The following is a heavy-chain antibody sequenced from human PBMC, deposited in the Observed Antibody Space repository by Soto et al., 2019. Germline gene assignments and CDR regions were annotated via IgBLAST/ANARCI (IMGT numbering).Heavy chain of an antibody. CDR3: AHSAYYYDSSGYPTLYFDY. CDR1: GFSLSTSGVV. D-gene: IGHD3-22*01. Sequence: QITLKESGPTLVKPTQTLTLTCTFSGFSLSTSGVVLAWIRQPPGKALEWLALIYWDDDKRYSPSLKSRLTITKDNSKNQVVLTMTNMDPVDTATYYCAHSAYYYDSSGYPTLYFDYWGQGTLVTVSS. V-gene: IGHV2-5*02. J-gene: IGHJ4*02. CDR2: IYWDDDK.